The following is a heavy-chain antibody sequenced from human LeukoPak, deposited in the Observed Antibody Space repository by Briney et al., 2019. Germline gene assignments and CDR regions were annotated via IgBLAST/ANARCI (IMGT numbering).Heavy chain of an antibody. CDR3: ARGLYDSSGYYYLNWFDP. Sequence: SETLSLTCTVSGGSISSGGYYWSWIRQHPGKGLEWIGYIYYSGSTYYNPSLKSRVTISVDTFKNQFSLKLSSVTAADTAVYYCARGLYDSSGYYYLNWFDPWGQGTLVTVSS. CDR2: IYYSGST. V-gene: IGHV4-31*03. CDR1: GGSISSGGYY. J-gene: IGHJ5*02. D-gene: IGHD3-22*01.